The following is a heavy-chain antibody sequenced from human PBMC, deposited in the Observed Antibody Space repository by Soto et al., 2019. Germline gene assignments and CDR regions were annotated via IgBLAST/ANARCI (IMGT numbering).Heavy chain of an antibody. V-gene: IGHV1-69*12. CDR3: ASQLTGDSYYYGMDV. J-gene: IGHJ6*02. Sequence: QVQLVQSGAEFKKPGSSVKVSCKASGGTFSNYAISWVRQAPGQGLEWMGGLIPIFGTPDYAQKFQGRVTITADASTSTAYMELSSLRSEDTAVYYCASQLTGDSYYYGMDVWGQGTTVTVSS. D-gene: IGHD7-27*01. CDR2: LIPIFGTP. CDR1: GGTFSNYA.